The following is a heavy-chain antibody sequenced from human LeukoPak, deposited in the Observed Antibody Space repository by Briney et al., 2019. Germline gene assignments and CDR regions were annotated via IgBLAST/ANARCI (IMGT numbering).Heavy chain of an antibody. J-gene: IGHJ2*01. CDR3: ATRVGLTRYWYFDR. V-gene: IGHV3-23*01. CDR1: GFTFSNNA. CDR2: ISASGGST. Sequence: GGSLRLSCAASGFTFSNNAMSWVRQAPGKGLEWVSSISASGGSTSYADSVKGRFTFSRDNSKNTLYLQMNSLRVEDTAVYYCATRVGLTRYWYFDRWGRGTLVTVSS.